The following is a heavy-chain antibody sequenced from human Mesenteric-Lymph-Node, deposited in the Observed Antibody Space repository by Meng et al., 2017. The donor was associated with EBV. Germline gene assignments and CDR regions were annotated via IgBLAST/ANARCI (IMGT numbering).Heavy chain of an antibody. Sequence: QVQLEESGPGLVKASXXLSLTCAGSGGSIISSNWWRWVRQPPGKGLEWIGEIYHSGSTKYNPSLKSRVTISVDKSKNQLSLKLSSVTAADTAVYYCARATSYGDRRNHLDYWGQGTLVTVSS. D-gene: IGHD4-17*01. CDR3: ARATSYGDRRNHLDY. J-gene: IGHJ4*02. CDR2: IYHSGST. CDR1: GGSIISSNW. V-gene: IGHV4-4*02.